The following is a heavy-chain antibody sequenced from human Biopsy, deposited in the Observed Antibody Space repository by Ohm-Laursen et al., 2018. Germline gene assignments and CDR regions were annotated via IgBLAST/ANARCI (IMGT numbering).Heavy chain of an antibody. J-gene: IGHJ4*02. CDR1: GFTFSSYA. CDR2: INTSGGST. CDR3: AKPADSYGSEFYFDY. Sequence: SLRLSCAAAGFTFSSYAMTWVRQAPGKGLEWVSVINTSGGSTHYAVSVKGRFTISRDNSKNMLYLRMNSLRAEDTAVYYCAKPADSYGSEFYFDYWGQGTPVTVSS. D-gene: IGHD4-17*01. V-gene: IGHV3-23*01.